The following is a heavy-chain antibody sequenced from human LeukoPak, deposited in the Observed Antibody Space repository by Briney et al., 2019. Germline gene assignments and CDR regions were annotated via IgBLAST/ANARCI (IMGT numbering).Heavy chain of an antibody. CDR1: GFTFRNHG. D-gene: IGHD3-10*01. Sequence: GGSLRLSCAASGFTFRNHGMSWVRQAPGKGLEWVSYIISSSSTIYYADSVKGRFTISRDNAKNSLYLQMNSLRADDTAVYYCARAVGHGSGSPRMDVWGNGTTVTVSS. CDR3: ARAVGHGSGSPRMDV. CDR2: IISSSSTI. J-gene: IGHJ6*04. V-gene: IGHV3-48*01.